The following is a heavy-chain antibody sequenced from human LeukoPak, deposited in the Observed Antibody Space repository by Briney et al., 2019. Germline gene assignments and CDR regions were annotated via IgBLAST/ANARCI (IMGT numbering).Heavy chain of an antibody. V-gene: IGHV4-59*12. J-gene: IGHJ4*02. Sequence: KASETLSLTCTVSGGSISSYYWSWIRQPPGKGLEWIGYIYYSGSTNYNPSLKSRVTISVDTSKNQFSLKLSSVTAADTAVYYCARVSQSYGYDYFDYWGQGTLVTVSS. CDR1: GGSISSYY. CDR3: ARVSQSYGYDYFDY. D-gene: IGHD5-18*01. CDR2: IYYSGST.